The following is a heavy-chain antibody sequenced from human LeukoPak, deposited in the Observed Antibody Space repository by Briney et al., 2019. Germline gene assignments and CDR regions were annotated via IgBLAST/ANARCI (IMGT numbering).Heavy chain of an antibody. CDR3: ARDLGNGGRNRYYFDY. CDR1: GFTFSSYS. CDR2: ISSSSSYI. Sequence: GGSLRLSCAASGFTFSSYSMNWVRQAPGKGLEWVSSISSSSSYIYYADSVKGRFTISRDNDKNSLYLQMNSLRAEDTAVYYCARDLGNGGRNRYYFDYWGQGTLVTVSS. V-gene: IGHV3-21*01. D-gene: IGHD3-16*01. J-gene: IGHJ4*02.